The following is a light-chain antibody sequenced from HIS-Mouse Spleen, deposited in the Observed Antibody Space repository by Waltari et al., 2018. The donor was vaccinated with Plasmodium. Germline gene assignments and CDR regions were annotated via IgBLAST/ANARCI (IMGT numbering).Light chain of an antibody. CDR2: GAS. Sequence: ENVLTQSPGTLSLSPGERATLSCRASQSVSRSYLAWYQQKPGQAPRLLIYGASSRAPGIPDRFSGSGSGTDFTLTISRLEPEDFAVYYCQQYGSSPWTFGQGTKVEIK. CDR1: QSVSRSY. V-gene: IGKV3-20*01. J-gene: IGKJ1*01. CDR3: QQYGSSPWT.